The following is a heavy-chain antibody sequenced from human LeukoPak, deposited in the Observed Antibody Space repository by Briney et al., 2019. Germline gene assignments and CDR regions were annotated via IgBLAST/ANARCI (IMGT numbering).Heavy chain of an antibody. CDR2: ISENGGRT. D-gene: IGHD3-16*01. J-gene: IGHJ3*02. CDR1: GFTLSSYW. V-gene: IGHV3-64*01. Sequence: GGSLRLSCAASGFTLSSYWMHWVRQAPGKGLEYVSAISENGGRTYYANSVKGRFTNSRDNSKNTLYLQMDSLRAEDMAVYYFAREGVGGWAFDIWGQGTMVTVSS. CDR3: AREGVGGWAFDI.